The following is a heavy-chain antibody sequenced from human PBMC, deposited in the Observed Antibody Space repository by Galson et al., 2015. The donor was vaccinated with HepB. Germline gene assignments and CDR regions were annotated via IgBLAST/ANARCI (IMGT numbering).Heavy chain of an antibody. D-gene: IGHD5-12*01. Sequence: SVKVSCKASGYTFTSYYMHWVRQAPGQGLEWMGIINPSGGSTSYAQKFQGRVTMTRDTSTSTLYMELSSLRSEDTAVYYCASEVGGGYDSVYWGQGTLVTVSS. J-gene: IGHJ4*02. CDR3: ASEVGGGYDSVY. CDR1: GYTFTSYY. CDR2: INPSGGST. V-gene: IGHV1-46*03.